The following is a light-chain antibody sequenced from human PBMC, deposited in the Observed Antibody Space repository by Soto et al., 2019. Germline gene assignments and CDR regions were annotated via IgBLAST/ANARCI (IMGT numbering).Light chain of an antibody. V-gene: IGKV1-39*01. Sequence: IQMTQSPSSLSPSVGDTVTITCRAGQDIKSYLNWYQQKPGKAPKLLIYSASTLESGAPPRFSGSQSGTEFFLTITGLLPEDIATYYCQQSFSVPTFGRGTRVEVK. CDR3: QQSFSVPT. J-gene: IGKJ4*02. CDR2: SAS. CDR1: QDIKSY.